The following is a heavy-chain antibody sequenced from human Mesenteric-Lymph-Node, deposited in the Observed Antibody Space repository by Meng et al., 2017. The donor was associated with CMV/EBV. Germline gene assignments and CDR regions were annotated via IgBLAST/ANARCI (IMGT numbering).Heavy chain of an antibody. CDR1: GGSFSGSY. V-gene: IGHV4-34*01. J-gene: IGHJ4*02. D-gene: IGHD4-23*01. Sequence: HVQLQQLGAGVLKPSETLALTCAVYGGSFSGSYWSWIRQPPGKGLEWIGEINHSGSTNYNPSLKSRVTISVDTSKNQFSLKLSSVTAADTAVYYCARHQRWLKSEGGFNYWGQGTLVTVSS. CDR2: INHSGST. CDR3: ARHQRWLKSEGGFNY.